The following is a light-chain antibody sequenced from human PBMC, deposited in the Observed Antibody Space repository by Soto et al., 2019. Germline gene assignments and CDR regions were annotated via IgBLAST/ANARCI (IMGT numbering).Light chain of an antibody. CDR1: QTISRW. Sequence: IEVTQTPKTRSGSVGDRVTITCGASQTISRWLAWYQQKPGKAPKLLIYKASTLKSGVPSRFSGSGSGTEFTLTISSLQPDDFATYYCQLSTSQLEAFAQGTKVDIK. J-gene: IGKJ1*01. CDR3: QLSTSQLEA. V-gene: IGKV1-5*03. CDR2: KAS.